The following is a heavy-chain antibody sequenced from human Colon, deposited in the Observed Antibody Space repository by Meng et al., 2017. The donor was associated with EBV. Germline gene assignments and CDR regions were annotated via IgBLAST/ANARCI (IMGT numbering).Heavy chain of an antibody. V-gene: IGHV4-4*02. Sequence: GRLKECGQHLGKPSGTLSLNCAVSGYSVRSVTWWTWVRQPPGKGLEWIGEIYHGGGPNYNPSLESRVTISVDKSKNQFSLDLTSVTAADTAVYFCARVMRYQLLRFFDYWGQGILVTVSS. D-gene: IGHD2-2*01. CDR3: ARVMRYQLLRFFDY. CDR1: GYSVRSVTW. CDR2: IYHGGGP. J-gene: IGHJ4*02.